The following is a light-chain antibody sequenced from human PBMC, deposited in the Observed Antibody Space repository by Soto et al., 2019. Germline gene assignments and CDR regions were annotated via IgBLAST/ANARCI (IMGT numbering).Light chain of an antibody. CDR1: ESVNSNY. Sequence: EILLTQSPGILSLSPGERATLSCRANESVNSNYLGWYQQRPGQAPRLLVYDASKRATGIPDRFSGSGSGTDFTLTISRLEPEDFAVYYCQQYSNSRTFGQGTKV. V-gene: IGKV3-20*01. CDR2: DAS. J-gene: IGKJ1*01. CDR3: QQYSNSRT.